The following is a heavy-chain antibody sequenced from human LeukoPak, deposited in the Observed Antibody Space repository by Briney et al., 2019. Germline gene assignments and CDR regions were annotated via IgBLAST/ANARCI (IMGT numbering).Heavy chain of an antibody. J-gene: IGHJ6*03. D-gene: IGHD3-3*01. CDR2: ISSSGGTI. CDR1: GLTFSDYY. Sequence: GGSLRLSCAASGLTFSDYYMSWIRQAPGEGLGWGSYISSSGGTIYYAAPVKGPFTISSDKAKNSLYLQLHSLRAEDTAVYYCARAYLEWLLYRPYYYYYYMDAWGKGTTVTVSS. CDR3: ARAYLEWLLYRPYYYYYYMDA. V-gene: IGHV3-11*01.